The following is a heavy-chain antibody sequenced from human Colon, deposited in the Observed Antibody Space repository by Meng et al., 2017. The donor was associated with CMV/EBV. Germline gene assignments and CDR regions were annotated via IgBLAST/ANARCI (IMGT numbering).Heavy chain of an antibody. D-gene: IGHD5-12*01. CDR2: IYWDDDT. V-gene: IGHV2-5*02. CDR1: GFSFITDKAG. J-gene: IGHJ4*02. Sequence: QTTLKGAGPSLVHPAQSLTLSCLCFGFSFITDKAGVGWIRHPPGKALEWLGFIYWDDDTRYSPSLKTRLTITRDTSKNQEILTMTNMDPADTATYYCVRRSYSGQDDYWGQGALVTVSS. CDR3: VRRSYSGQDDY.